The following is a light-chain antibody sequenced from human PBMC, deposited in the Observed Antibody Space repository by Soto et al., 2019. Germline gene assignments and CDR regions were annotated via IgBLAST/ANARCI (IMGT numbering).Light chain of an antibody. CDR2: DES. J-gene: IGKJ5*01. V-gene: IGKV3-11*01. CDR1: QSVSSY. Sequence: EIVLTQSPATLSLSPGERATLSCRASQSVSSYLAWYQQKPGQDPRLLIYDESNRATGIPARFSGSGSGTDFTLTISSLEPEDFAVYYCQQRSNWVTFGQGTRLENK. CDR3: QQRSNWVT.